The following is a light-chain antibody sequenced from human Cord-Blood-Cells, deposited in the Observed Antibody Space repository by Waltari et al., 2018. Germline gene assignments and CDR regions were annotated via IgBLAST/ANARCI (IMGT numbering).Light chain of an antibody. V-gene: IGKV3-20*01. CDR1: QSVSSSY. CDR2: GAS. Sequence: EIVLTQSPGTLSLSPGERAPLSCRASQSVSSSYLAWYQQKPGQAPRLLIYGASSRATGIPDRFSGSGSGTDFTLTISRLEPEDFAVYYCQQYGSSPTFGGGTKVEIK. CDR3: QQYGSSPT. J-gene: IGKJ4*01.